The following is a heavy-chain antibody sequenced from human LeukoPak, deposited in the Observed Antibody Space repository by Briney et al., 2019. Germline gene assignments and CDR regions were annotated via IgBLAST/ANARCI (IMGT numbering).Heavy chain of an antibody. D-gene: IGHD6-19*01. CDR3: ARGVYSSGWNLVDY. V-gene: IGHV3-23*01. CDR2: FSGSGGST. CDR1: GFTFSSYA. J-gene: IGHJ4*02. Sequence: GGSLRLSCAAPGFTFSSYAMSWVRQAPGKGLECISGFSGSGGSTYYADSVKGRFTISRDNSKNSLYLQMNSLRAEDTAVYYGARGVYSSGWNLVDYWGQGTLVTVSS.